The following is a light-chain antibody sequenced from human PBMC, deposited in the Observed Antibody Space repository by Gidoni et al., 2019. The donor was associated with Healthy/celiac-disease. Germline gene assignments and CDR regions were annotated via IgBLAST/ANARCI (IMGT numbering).Light chain of an antibody. V-gene: IGKV1-39*01. CDR2: AAS. J-gene: IGKJ5*01. CDR3: QHSYSTPIT. CDR1: QSISSY. Sequence: DIQLTQSPSSLSAAVGDRVTITCRASQSISSYLNWYQQKPGKEPKLLIYAASSLQSGVPSRCSGSGSETDFTLTISSLQPEDFSTYYRQHSYSTPITFGQGTRLEIK.